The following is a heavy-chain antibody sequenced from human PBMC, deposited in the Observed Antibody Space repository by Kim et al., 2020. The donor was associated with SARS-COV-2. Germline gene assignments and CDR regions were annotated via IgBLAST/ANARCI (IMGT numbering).Heavy chain of an antibody. V-gene: IGHV3-30*07. Sequence: KGRFTISRDNSKNTLYLQMNSLRAEDTAVYYCARDRRLWFGEQLGGYFDYWGQGTLVTVSS. D-gene: IGHD3-10*01. J-gene: IGHJ4*02. CDR3: ARDRRLWFGEQLGGYFDY.